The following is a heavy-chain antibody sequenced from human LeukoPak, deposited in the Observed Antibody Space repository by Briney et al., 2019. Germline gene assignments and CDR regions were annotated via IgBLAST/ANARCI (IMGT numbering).Heavy chain of an antibody. D-gene: IGHD4-23*01. Sequence: GGSLRLSCAASRFTFTDYYMSWIRQAPGKGLEWVSYISSSGRTIYYADSVKGRFTISRDNAKNSLYLQMNSLRAEDTAVYYCARDGHGGNGQGYFDYWGQGTLVTVSS. J-gene: IGHJ4*02. CDR2: ISSSGRTI. V-gene: IGHV3-11*01. CDR1: RFTFTDYY. CDR3: ARDGHGGNGQGYFDY.